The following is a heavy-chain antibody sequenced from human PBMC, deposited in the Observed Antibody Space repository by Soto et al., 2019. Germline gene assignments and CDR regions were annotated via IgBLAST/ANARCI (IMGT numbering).Heavy chain of an antibody. J-gene: IGHJ2*01. CDR3: ARGQATVTTSYFDL. CDR2: INWNGGST. D-gene: IGHD4-17*01. CDR1: GFTFDDYG. Sequence: GGSLRLSCAASGFTFDDYGMSWVRQAPGKGLEWVSGINWNGGSTGYADSVKGRFTISRDNAKNSLYLQMNSLRAEDTALYHCARGQATVTTSYFDLWGRGTLVTVSS. V-gene: IGHV3-20*01.